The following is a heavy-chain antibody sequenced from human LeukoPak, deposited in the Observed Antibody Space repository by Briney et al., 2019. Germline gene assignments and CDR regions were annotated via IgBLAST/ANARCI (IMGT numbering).Heavy chain of an antibody. V-gene: IGHV1-46*01. CDR2: INPSGGST. D-gene: IGHD5-12*01. CDR1: GYTFTSYH. J-gene: IGHJ4*02. CDR3: ARGGVATQDLNYFDH. Sequence: GASVRVSCKASGYTFTSYHMHWVRQAPGQGLEWMGIINPSGGSTRYAQKFQGRVTMTRDTSTSTVYMELSSLRSEDTAVYYCARGGVATQDLNYFDHWGQGTLVTVSS.